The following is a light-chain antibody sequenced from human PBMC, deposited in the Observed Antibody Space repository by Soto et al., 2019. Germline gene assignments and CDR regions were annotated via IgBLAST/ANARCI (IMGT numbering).Light chain of an antibody. Sequence: DIQMTQSPSSLSASIGDRVTISCRASQAISTYLNWYQQKPGKAPKVLIYAASSLQSGVPSRFSGSGSGTDFTLTISSLQPEDFATYYCQQSDSTPLTFGGGTKVEIK. CDR3: QQSDSTPLT. J-gene: IGKJ4*01. CDR2: AAS. V-gene: IGKV1-39*01. CDR1: QAISTY.